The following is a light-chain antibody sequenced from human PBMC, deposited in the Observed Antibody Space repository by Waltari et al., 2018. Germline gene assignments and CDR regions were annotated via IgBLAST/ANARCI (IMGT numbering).Light chain of an antibody. CDR3: QRYSSYPPT. CDR2: KAV. J-gene: IGKJ4*01. Sequence: DIQMTQSPSTLSASVGDRVTITCRASQYINTWLAWSQKKPGKAPKLLISKAVSLEHEGPLRFSGSGFGTEFTLTISSLQPDDSATYYCQRYSSYPPTFGGGTMLEIK. V-gene: IGKV1-5*03. CDR1: QYINTW.